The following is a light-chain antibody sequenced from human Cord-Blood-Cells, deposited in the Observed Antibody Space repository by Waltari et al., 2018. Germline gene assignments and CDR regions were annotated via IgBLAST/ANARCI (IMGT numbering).Light chain of an antibody. V-gene: IGKV3-11*01. Sequence: EIVLTQSPATLSLSPGERPTLSCRASQSVSSYLAWYQQKPGQAPRILIYDASNRATGIAARLSGSGSGTDFTRTISSLEPEDFAVYYCQQRSNWPPITFGHGTRLEIK. CDR1: QSVSSY. CDR2: DAS. J-gene: IGKJ5*01. CDR3: QQRSNWPPIT.